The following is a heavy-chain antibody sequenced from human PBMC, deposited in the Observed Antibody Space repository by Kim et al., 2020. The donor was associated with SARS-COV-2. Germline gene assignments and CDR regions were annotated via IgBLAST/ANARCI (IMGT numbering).Heavy chain of an antibody. V-gene: IGHV3-9*01. D-gene: IGHD5-18*01. J-gene: IGHJ6*02. Sequence: GGSLRLSCAASGFTFGDYAMHWVRQAPGKGLEWVSGISWNSGSIGYADSVKGRFTISRDNAKNSLYLQMNSLRAEDTALYYCAKDIVDTAMVDIYYYYYGMDVWGQGTTVTVSS. CDR1: GFTFGDYA. CDR3: AKDIVDTAMVDIYYYYYGMDV. CDR2: ISWNSGSI.